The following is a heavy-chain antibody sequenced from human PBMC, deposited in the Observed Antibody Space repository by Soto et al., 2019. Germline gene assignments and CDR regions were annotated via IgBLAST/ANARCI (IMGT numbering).Heavy chain of an antibody. CDR3: ARIASVVVAATAYFDY. J-gene: IGHJ4*02. Sequence: QVQLQESGPGLVKPSQTLSLTCTVSGDSISSGGYYWSWIRQHPGKGLEWIGYIYYSGSTYYNPSLKSRVTISVDTSKNQFSLKLSSVTAADTAVYYCARIASVVVAATAYFDYWGQGTLVTVSS. CDR2: IYYSGST. CDR1: GDSISSGGYY. V-gene: IGHV4-31*03. D-gene: IGHD2-15*01.